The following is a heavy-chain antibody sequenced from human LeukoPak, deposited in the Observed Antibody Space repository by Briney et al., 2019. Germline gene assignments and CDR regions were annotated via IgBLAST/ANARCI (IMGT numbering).Heavy chain of an antibody. Sequence: ASVKVSCKASGYTFTGYYMHWVRQAPGKGLEWMGGFDPEDGETIYAQKFQGRVTMTEDTSTDTAYMELSSLRSEDTAVYYCATGPKKQQLVPYYYYYYMDVWGKGTTVTVSS. CDR1: GYTFTGYY. CDR3: ATGPKKQQLVPYYYYYYMDV. CDR2: FDPEDGET. D-gene: IGHD6-13*01. V-gene: IGHV1-24*01. J-gene: IGHJ6*03.